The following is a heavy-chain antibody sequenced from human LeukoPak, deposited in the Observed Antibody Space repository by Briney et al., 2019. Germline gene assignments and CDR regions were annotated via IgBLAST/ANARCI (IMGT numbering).Heavy chain of an antibody. Sequence: PGGSLRLSCAASGFTFSSYWMQWVRQVPGKGLVWVSRINNDGSGTTYADSVKGRFTISRDNAKNTLSLQMNSLRDEDTAVYYCARDEDGPGALIEYWGQGALVTVSS. CDR3: ARDEDGPGALIEY. D-gene: IGHD5-24*01. CDR1: GFTFSSYW. CDR2: INNDGSGT. J-gene: IGHJ4*02. V-gene: IGHV3-74*01.